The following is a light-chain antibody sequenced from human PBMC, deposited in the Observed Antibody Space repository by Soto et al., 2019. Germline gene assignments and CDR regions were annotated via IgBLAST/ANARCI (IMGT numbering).Light chain of an antibody. CDR3: QQYGSSPWT. CDR2: GAS. CDR1: QSASSRY. V-gene: IGKV3-20*01. Sequence: EIVLTQSPGTLSLSPGERATLSCRAGQSASSRYLAWYQQKPGHAPRLLIYGASSRATGIPARFSGSGSGTDFTLTISRLEPEDFAVYYCQQYGSSPWTFGQGTKVEIK. J-gene: IGKJ1*01.